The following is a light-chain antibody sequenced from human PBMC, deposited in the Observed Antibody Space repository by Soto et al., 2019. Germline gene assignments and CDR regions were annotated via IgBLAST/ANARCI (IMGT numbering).Light chain of an antibody. CDR1: QSVGVN. CDR2: GAT. J-gene: IGKJ4*01. V-gene: IGKV3-15*01. CDR3: QQYEEWPPQLT. Sequence: EIVMTQSPATLSVSPGEGATLSCRAGQSVGVNLAWYQQMPGQAPRLLIYGATTRPTGVPARFSGSGSGTELTLTISSLQSEDFAVYYCQQYEEWPPQLTFGGGTKVEI.